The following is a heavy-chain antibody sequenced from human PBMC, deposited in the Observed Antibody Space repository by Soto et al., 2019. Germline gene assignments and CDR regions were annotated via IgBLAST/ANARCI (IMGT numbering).Heavy chain of an antibody. CDR3: ARDQGYSGGCYYLYY. V-gene: IGHV1-18*01. J-gene: IGHJ4*02. CDR1: GYTFTSYG. D-gene: IGHD6-19*01. CDR2: ISAYNGNT. Sequence: QVQLVQSGAEVKKPGASVKVSCKASGYTFTSYGISWVRQAPGQGLEWMGWISAYNGNTNHAQKLQGRVTMTTDTSTGTAYRVLGSLRCDATAVYYCARDQGYSGGCYYLYYWGQGTLVTVSS.